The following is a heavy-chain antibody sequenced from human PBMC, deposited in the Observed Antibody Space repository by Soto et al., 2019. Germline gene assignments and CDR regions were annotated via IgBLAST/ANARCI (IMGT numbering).Heavy chain of an antibody. D-gene: IGHD3-3*01. CDR3: ALGGTYYDSWSGYAYYYGMDV. J-gene: IGHJ6*02. V-gene: IGHV1-69*13. Sequence: LVKVSCKASGCTFSSYAISWVRRAPGQGLEWMGGIIPIFGTANYAQKFQGRVTITADESTSTAYMELSSLRSEDTAVYYCALGGTYYDSWSGYAYYYGMDVWGQGTTVTVSS. CDR2: IIPIFGTA. CDR1: GCTFSSYA.